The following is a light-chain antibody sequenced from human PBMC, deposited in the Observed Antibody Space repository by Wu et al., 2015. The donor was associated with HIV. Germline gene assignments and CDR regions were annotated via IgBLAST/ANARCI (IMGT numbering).Light chain of an antibody. J-gene: IGKJ2*04. CDR3: QQYNSDSPCS. CDR1: QSISRL. V-gene: IGKV1-5*03. Sequence: DIQMTQSPSTLSASVGDRVAITCRASQSISRLLAWYQQKPGKAPKLLIYKGSSLESGVPSRFSGSGSGTEFTLTISSLQPDDFATYYCQQYNSDSPCSFGQGTKLEIK. CDR2: KGS.